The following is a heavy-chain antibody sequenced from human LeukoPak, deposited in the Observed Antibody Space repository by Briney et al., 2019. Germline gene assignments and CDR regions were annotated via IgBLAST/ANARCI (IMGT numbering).Heavy chain of an antibody. J-gene: IGHJ4*02. CDR1: GFTFSSYG. D-gene: IGHD1-26*01. Sequence: GGSLRLSCAASGFTFSSYGMTWVRQAPGKGLEWVSGISGSGGSTSYADSVKGRFTISRDNSKNTLYLQMNSLRVEDTAVHYCVRVRGSDPNNNFDYWVQGTLVTVSS. V-gene: IGHV3-23*01. CDR3: VRVRGSDPNNNFDY. CDR2: ISGSGGST.